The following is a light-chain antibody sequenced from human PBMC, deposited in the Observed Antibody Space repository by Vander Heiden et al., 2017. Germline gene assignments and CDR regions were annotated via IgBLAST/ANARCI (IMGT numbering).Light chain of an antibody. Sequence: DLQLTPSPPSLSASVGDRVTSTCRESQSISTYLRWYQQKPGKAPNLLIDASSTLRSVVPSSFSGRGSGTVFTLTSSSLQPEDLATYCCQQGYSAPTFGGGTKVEIK. CDR1: QSISTY. J-gene: IGKJ4*01. CDR2: ASS. V-gene: IGKV1-39*01. CDR3: QQGYSAPT.